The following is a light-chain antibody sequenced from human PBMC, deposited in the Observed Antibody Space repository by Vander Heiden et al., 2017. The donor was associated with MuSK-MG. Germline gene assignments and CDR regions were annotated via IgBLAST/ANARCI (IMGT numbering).Light chain of an antibody. CDR3: QQYNSAPRT. CDR1: QSVSNT. Sequence: IVLPQSPATLSVSPGERATLSCRASQSVSNTLAWYQQKPGKAPRLLIYGASTRATGIPARFSGSGSGTDFTLTISSLQSEDFAVYYCQQYNSAPRTFGQGTKVEIK. V-gene: IGKV3-15*01. J-gene: IGKJ1*01. CDR2: GAS.